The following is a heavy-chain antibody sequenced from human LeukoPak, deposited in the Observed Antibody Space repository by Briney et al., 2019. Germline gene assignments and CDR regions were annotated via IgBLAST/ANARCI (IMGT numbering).Heavy chain of an antibody. CDR2: IYYSGST. CDR3: ARQGLRGSYSTYYFDY. D-gene: IGHD1-26*01. V-gene: IGHV4-39*01. CDR1: GGSISSSSYY. Sequence: KPSETLSLTCTVSGGSISSSSYYWGWIRQPPGKGLEWIGSIYYSGSTYYNPSLKSRVTISVDTSKNQFSLKLSSVTAADTAVYYCARQGLRGSYSTYYFDYWGQGTLVTVSS. J-gene: IGHJ4*02.